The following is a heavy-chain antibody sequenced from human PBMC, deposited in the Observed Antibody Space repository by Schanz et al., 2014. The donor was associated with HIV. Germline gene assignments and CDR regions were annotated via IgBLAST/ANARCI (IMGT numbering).Heavy chain of an antibody. V-gene: IGHV3-23*01. CDR2: ISASGGST. Sequence: EVQLLDSGGGVIQPGRSLRLSCAASGFTFSGFAMSWVRQTPGKGLEWVSTISASGGSTYYADSVLARFTISRDNSKNTLFLQINGLRAEDTSVYYCARGFQGFDYWGQGTLVTVSS. CDR3: ARGFQGFDY. CDR1: GFTFSGFA. J-gene: IGHJ4*02. D-gene: IGHD3-10*01.